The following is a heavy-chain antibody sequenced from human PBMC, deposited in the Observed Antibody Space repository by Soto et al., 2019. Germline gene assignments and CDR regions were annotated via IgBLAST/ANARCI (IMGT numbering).Heavy chain of an antibody. CDR1: GGTFSSYA. J-gene: IGHJ4*02. V-gene: IGHV1-69*13. D-gene: IGHD5-18*01. Sequence: GASVKVSCKASGGTFSSYAISWVRQAPGQGLEWMGGIIPIFGTANYAQKFQGIVTITADESTSTAYMELSSLRSEDTAVYYCASPRERGYSYGAQFDYWGQGTLVTVSS. CDR2: IIPIFGTA. CDR3: ASPRERGYSYGAQFDY.